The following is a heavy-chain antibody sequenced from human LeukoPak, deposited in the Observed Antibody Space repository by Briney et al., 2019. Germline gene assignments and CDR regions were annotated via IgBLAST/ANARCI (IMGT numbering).Heavy chain of an antibody. CDR1: GFTFSSYA. CDR3: AKREASYYYDSSGYSLRFDY. Sequence: GGSLRLSCAASGFTFSSYAMSWVRQAPGKGVEWVSAISGSGGSTYYADSVKGRFTISRDNSKNTLYLQMNSLRAEDTAVYYCAKREASYYYDSSGYSLRFDYWGQGTLVTVSS. J-gene: IGHJ4*02. CDR2: ISGSGGST. D-gene: IGHD3-22*01. V-gene: IGHV3-23*01.